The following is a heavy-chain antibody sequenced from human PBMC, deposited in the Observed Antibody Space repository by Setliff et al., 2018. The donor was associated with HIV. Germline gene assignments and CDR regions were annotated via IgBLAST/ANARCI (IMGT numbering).Heavy chain of an antibody. J-gene: IGHJ4*02. Sequence: ASVKVSCKAPGYTFTGYYMHWVRQAPGQGLEWMGWINPNSGGTNYAQKFQGWVTMTRDTSISTAYMELSRLRSDDTAAYYCARAYGSGYNSGGVGAGVDYWGQGTLVTVSS. CDR2: INPNSGGT. CDR3: ARAYGSGYNSGGVGAGVDY. D-gene: IGHD6-19*01. CDR1: GYTFTGYY. V-gene: IGHV1-2*04.